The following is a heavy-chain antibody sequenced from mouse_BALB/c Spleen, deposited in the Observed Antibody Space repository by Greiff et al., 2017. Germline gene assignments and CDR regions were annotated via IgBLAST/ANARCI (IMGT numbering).Heavy chain of an antibody. CDR2: ILPGSGST. CDR1: GYTFSSYW. Sequence: VQLQQSGAELMKPGASVKISCKATGYTFSSYWIEWVKQRPGHGLEWIGEILPGSGSTNYNEKFKGKATFTADTSSNTAYMQRSSLTSEDSAVYYCARGHYYGSSLYYYAMDYWGQGTSVTVSS. D-gene: IGHD1-1*01. J-gene: IGHJ4*01. CDR3: ARGHYYGSSLYYYAMDY. V-gene: IGHV1-9*01.